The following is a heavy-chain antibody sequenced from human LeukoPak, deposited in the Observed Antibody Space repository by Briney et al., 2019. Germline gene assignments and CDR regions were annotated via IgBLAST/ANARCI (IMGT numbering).Heavy chain of an antibody. CDR2: IIPIFGTA. CDR3: ARMGNNWNYDAYDAFDI. CDR1: GGTFSSYA. Sequence: SVKVSCKASGGTFSSYAISWVRQAPGQGLEWMGGIIPIFGTANYAQKFQGRVTITTDESTSTAYMELSSLRSEDTAVYYCARMGNNWNYDAYDAFDIWGQGTMVTVSS. D-gene: IGHD1-7*01. J-gene: IGHJ3*02. V-gene: IGHV1-69*05.